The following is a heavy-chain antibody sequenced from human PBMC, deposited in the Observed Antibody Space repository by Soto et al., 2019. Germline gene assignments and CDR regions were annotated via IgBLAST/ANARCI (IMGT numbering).Heavy chain of an antibody. J-gene: IGHJ4*02. D-gene: IGHD1-26*01. V-gene: IGHV1-46*01. CDR3: ARHGIVRDTDGKIFDY. Sequence: QVQLVQSGAEVKKPGASVKVSCKASGYTFTSYYMHWVRQAPGQGLEWMGIINPSGGSTSYAQKFQGRVTMTRETSPITVYMELSSLRSEDTAVYYCARHGIVRDTDGKIFDYWGQGSLVAVSS. CDR2: INPSGGST. CDR1: GYTFTSYY.